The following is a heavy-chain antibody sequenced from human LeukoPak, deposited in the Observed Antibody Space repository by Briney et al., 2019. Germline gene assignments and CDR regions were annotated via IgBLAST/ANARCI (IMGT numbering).Heavy chain of an antibody. D-gene: IGHD3-10*01. CDR1: GGSFSGYY. Sequence: SETLSLTCAVYGGSFSGYYWSWIRQPPGKGLEWIGEINHSGSTNYNPSLKSRVTISVDTSKNQFSLKLSSVTAADTAVYYCARGRVSMVRGVIILNWFDPWGQGTLVTVPS. J-gene: IGHJ5*02. CDR2: INHSGST. CDR3: ARGRVSMVRGVIILNWFDP. V-gene: IGHV4-34*01.